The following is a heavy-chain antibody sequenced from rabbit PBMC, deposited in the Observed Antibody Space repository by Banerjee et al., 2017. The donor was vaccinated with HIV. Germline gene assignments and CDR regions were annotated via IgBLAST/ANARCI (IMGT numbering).Heavy chain of an antibody. J-gene: IGHJ4*01. D-gene: IGHD6-1*01. CDR3: ARSYADYGYATDFKL. V-gene: IGHV1S45*01. CDR2: IYGDSGGST. CDR1: GIDLTNYG. Sequence: QEQLVESGGGLVTLEGSLKLSCKASGIDLTNYGISWVRQAPGKGLEWIACIYGDSGGSTYYASWAKGRFTISKTSSTTVTLQMTSLTAADTATYFCARSYADYGYATDFKLWGPGTLVTVS.